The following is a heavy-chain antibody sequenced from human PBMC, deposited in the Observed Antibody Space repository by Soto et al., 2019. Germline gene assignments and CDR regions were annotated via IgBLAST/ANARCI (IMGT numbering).Heavy chain of an antibody. Sequence: ESVGGVVRPGRSLRLSCAASGFTFSSYGMHWVRQAPGKGLEWVAVISYDGSNKYYADSVKGRFTISRDNSKNTLYLQMNSLRAEDTAVYYCAKDVYSYGLDYWGQGTLVTVSS. CDR3: AKDVYSYGLDY. CDR2: ISYDGSNK. V-gene: IGHV3-30*18. J-gene: IGHJ4*02. CDR1: GFTFSSYG. D-gene: IGHD5-18*01.